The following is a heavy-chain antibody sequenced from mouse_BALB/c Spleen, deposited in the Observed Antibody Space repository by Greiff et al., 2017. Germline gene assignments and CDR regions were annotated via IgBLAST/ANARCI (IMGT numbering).Heavy chain of an antibody. J-gene: IGHJ1*01. CDR2: FYPGSGSI. CDR1: GYTFTEYI. CDR3: ARGGVLRPHWYFDV. D-gene: IGHD1-2*01. Sequence: QVQLQQSGAELVRPGTSVKISCKASGYTFTEYIIHWVKQRSGQGLEWIGWFYPGSGSIKYNEKFKGKATFTADTSSNTAYMQLSSLTSEDSAVYYCARGGVLRPHWYFDVWGAGTTVTVSS. V-gene: IGHV1-62-2*01.